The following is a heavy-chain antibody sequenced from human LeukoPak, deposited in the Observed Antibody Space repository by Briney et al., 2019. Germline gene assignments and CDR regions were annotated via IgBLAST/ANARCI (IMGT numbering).Heavy chain of an antibody. CDR2: INWKTGNG. D-gene: IGHD5-24*01. J-gene: IGHJ2*01. CDR1: GFNFDDYA. CDR3: TRRAARWQFDL. Sequence: GRSLRLSCAVAGFNFDDYAMHWVRQAPGRGLEWVSGINWKTGNGIYADSVEGRFTISRDNAKNSLYLQMSSLRAEDTALYYCTRRAARWQFDLWGRGTLLTVSS. V-gene: IGHV3-9*01.